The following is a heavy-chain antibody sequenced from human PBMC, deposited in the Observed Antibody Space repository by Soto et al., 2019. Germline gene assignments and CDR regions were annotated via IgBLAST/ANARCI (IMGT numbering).Heavy chain of an antibody. CDR2: INHSGST. Sequence: SETLSLTCAVYGGSFSGYYWSWIRQPPGKGLEWIGEINHSGSTNYNPSLKSRVTISVDTSKNQFSLKLSSVTAADTAVYYCASLAGVWFGRGGGYYYYYGMDVWGQGTTVTVSS. D-gene: IGHD3-10*01. J-gene: IGHJ6*02. V-gene: IGHV4-34*01. CDR3: ASLAGVWFGRGGGYYYYYGMDV. CDR1: GGSFSGYY.